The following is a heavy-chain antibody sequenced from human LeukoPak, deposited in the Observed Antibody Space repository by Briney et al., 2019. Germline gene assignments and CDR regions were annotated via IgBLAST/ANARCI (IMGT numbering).Heavy chain of an antibody. CDR3: ARSAQTVTTFPLDY. V-gene: IGHV4-59*06. CDR2: IYYSGST. CDR1: GGSISSCY. J-gene: IGHJ4*02. Sequence: SETLSLTCTVSGGSISSCYWSWIRHHPGQGLEWIGYIYYSGSTYYNPSLQSRVTISVDTSKNQFSLKLSSVTAADTAVYYCARSAQTVTTFPLDYWGQGTLVTVPS. D-gene: IGHD4-17*01.